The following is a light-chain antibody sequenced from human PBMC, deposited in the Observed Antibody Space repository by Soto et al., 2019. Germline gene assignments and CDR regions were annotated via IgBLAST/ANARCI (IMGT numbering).Light chain of an antibody. CDR1: QSVSSSD. CDR3: QQYKNGWT. Sequence: VLTQSPGTLSLPPGERATLFCRAGQSVSSSDLAWYQQKPDQAPRLLIYGASSRATGIPDRFSGSGPGTEFTLTISSLQSEDFAVYYCQQYKNGWTFGQGTKVDIK. CDR2: GAS. J-gene: IGKJ1*01. V-gene: IGKV3-20*01.